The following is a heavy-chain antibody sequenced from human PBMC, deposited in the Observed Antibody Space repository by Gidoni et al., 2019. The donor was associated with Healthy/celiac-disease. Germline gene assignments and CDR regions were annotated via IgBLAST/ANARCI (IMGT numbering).Heavy chain of an antibody. Sequence: QVQLVESGGGVVQPGRYLRLSCAASGFTFSSYGMHWVRQAPGKGLEWVAVISYDGSNKYYADSVKGRFTISRDNSKNTLYLQMNSLRAEDTAVYYCAKGEGSGWYGWPQLWGQGTLVTVSS. CDR2: ISYDGSNK. V-gene: IGHV3-30*18. CDR1: GFTFSSYG. CDR3: AKGEGSGWYGWPQL. D-gene: IGHD6-19*01. J-gene: IGHJ4*02.